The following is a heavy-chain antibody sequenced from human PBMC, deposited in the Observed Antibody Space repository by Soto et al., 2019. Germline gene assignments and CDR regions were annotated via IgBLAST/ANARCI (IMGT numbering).Heavy chain of an antibody. V-gene: IGHV4-59*08. Sequence: SETLSLTCTVPGASIRAHYWSGIRHPLGKGLELIGYIHYSGNINSNPSLRSRVTISVDTSKNQFSLKLSSVTAADTAVYYCARLLRRVATIGDYYYYMDVWGKGTTVT. CDR2: IHYSGNI. D-gene: IGHD5-12*01. CDR3: ARLLRRVATIGDYYYYMDV. CDR1: GASIRAHY. J-gene: IGHJ6*03.